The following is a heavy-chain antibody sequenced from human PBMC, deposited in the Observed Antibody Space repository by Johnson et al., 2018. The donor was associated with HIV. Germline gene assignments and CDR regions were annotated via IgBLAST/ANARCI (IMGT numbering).Heavy chain of an antibody. D-gene: IGHD3-22*01. J-gene: IGHJ3*02. V-gene: IGHV3-7*05. CDR2: IKQEGSEK. CDR3: ASDYYYDSRARLGAFDI. CDR1: GFTFSSYW. Sequence: VQLVESGGGLVQPGGSLRLSCAASGFTFSSYWMSWVRQAPGKGLEWVANIKQEGSEKYYVDSGKGRFTISRDNAKNSLYLQMNSLRAEDTAVYYCASDYYYDSRARLGAFDIWGQGTMVTVSS.